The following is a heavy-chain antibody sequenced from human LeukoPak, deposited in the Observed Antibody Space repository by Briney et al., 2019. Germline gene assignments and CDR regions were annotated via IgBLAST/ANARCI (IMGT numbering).Heavy chain of an antibody. J-gene: IGHJ4*02. CDR1: GYTFTGYY. D-gene: IGHD1-14*01. Sequence: LGASVKVSCKASGYTFTGYYMHWVRQAPGQGLEWMGWINPNSGGTNYAQKFQGRVTMTRDTSISTAYMELSRLRSDDTAVYYCARVFRTLRWYKFDYWGQGTLVTVSS. CDR3: ARVFRTLRWYKFDY. V-gene: IGHV1-2*03. CDR2: INPNSGGT.